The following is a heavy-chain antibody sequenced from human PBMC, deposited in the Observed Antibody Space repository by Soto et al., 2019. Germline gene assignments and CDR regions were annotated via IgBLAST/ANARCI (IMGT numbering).Heavy chain of an antibody. V-gene: IGHV1-18*04. J-gene: IGHJ6*02. CDR3: ARYSTVTTGYYGMDV. Sequence: ASVKVSCKTSGYTFTKYGISWVRQAPGQGLEWIGWVSPYNANTNHAQKFQGRVTMTTDTYTSTAYMELRSLRSDDTAVYYCARYSTVTTGYYGMDVWGQGTTVTVSS. D-gene: IGHD4-17*01. CDR2: VSPYNANT. CDR1: GYTFTKYG.